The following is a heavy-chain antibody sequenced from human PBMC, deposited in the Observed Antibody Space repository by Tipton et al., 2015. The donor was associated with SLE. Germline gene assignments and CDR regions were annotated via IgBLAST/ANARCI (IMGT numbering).Heavy chain of an antibody. CDR2: IYSGGST. J-gene: IGHJ3*02. V-gene: IGHV3-53*01. CDR1: GFTVSSKY. D-gene: IGHD4-17*01. Sequence: VQLVQSGGGLIQPGGSLRLSCAASGFTVSSKYMTWVRQAPGKGLEWVSVIYSGGSTNYADSVKGRFTISRDNSKNTLYLQMNSLRAEDTAVYYCARDRDYGDYRRNAFDIWGQGTMVTVSS. CDR3: ARDRDYGDYRRNAFDI.